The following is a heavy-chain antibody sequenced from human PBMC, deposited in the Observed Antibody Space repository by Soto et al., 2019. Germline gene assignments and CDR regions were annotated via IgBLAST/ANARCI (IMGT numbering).Heavy chain of an antibody. D-gene: IGHD3-3*01. J-gene: IGHJ5*02. CDR1: GGSTSSGSYC. Sequence: SETLSLTCTVSGGSTSSGSYCWGWIRQPPGKGLEYIGNIYYTGSTYYNPSLESRVTISVDTSKNQFSLKLSSVTAADTAVYYCARLAYDFWKSWFDPWGQGTLVTVSS. V-gene: IGHV4-39*01. CDR3: ARLAYDFWKSWFDP. CDR2: IYYTGST.